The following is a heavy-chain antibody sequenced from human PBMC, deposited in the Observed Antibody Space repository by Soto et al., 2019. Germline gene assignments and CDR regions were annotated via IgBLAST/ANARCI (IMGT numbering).Heavy chain of an antibody. J-gene: IGHJ6*02. CDR2: INAGNGNT. V-gene: IGHV1-3*01. Sequence: AASVKVSCKASGYTFTSYAMHWVRQAPGQRLEWMGWINAGNGNTKYSQKFQGRVTITRDTSASTAYMELSSLRSEDTAVYYCARPAAGTGYYYYYGMDVWGQGTTVTVSS. CDR1: GYTFTSYA. D-gene: IGHD6-13*01. CDR3: ARPAAGTGYYYYYGMDV.